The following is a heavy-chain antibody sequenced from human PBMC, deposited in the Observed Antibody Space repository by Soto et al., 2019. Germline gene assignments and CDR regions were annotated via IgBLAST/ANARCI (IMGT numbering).Heavy chain of an antibody. CDR1: GGTFSSYA. Sequence: QVQLVQSGAEVKKPGSSVKVSCKASGGTFSSYAISWVRQAPGQGLEWMGGIIPIFGTANYAQKFQGRVTITADESTSTAYMEVSSLRSEDTAVYYCARVPGRGLAAAGHFDYWGQGTLVTVSS. J-gene: IGHJ4*02. CDR3: ARVPGRGLAAAGHFDY. D-gene: IGHD6-13*01. CDR2: IIPIFGTA. V-gene: IGHV1-69*01.